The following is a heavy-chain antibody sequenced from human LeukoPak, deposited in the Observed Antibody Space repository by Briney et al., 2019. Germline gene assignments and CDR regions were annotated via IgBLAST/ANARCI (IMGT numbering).Heavy chain of an antibody. D-gene: IGHD3-22*01. V-gene: IGHV1-2*06. CDR3: ARAEYYDSSGYWDY. J-gene: IGHJ4*02. Sequence: ASVRVSCKASGYTFTGYYMHWVRQAPGQGLEWMGRINPNSGGTNYAQKFQGRVTMTRDTSISTAYMELSRLRSDDTAVYYCARAEYYDSSGYWDYWGQGTLVTVSS. CDR1: GYTFTGYY. CDR2: INPNSGGT.